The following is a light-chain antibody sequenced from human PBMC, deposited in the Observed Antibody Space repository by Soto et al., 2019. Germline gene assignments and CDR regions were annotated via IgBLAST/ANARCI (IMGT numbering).Light chain of an antibody. J-gene: IGLJ3*02. CDR2: EVS. Sequence: QSALTQPASVSGSPGQSITISCTGTSSDVGGYNYVSWFQQHPGKAPKLKIYEVSNRPSGVSNRFSGSKSGYTASLTISKLQAEDEADYYCTSFTSSSTWVFGGGTKVTVL. CDR3: TSFTSSSTWV. CDR1: SSDVGGYNY. V-gene: IGLV2-14*03.